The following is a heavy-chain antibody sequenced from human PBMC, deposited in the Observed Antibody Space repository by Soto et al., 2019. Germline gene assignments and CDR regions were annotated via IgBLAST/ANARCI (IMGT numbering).Heavy chain of an antibody. CDR3: AREAGYQQPPQRWFDY. CDR1: GGSISSGDYY. J-gene: IGHJ4*02. D-gene: IGHD2-2*01. V-gene: IGHV4-30-4*01. Sequence: QVQLQESGPGLVKPSQTLSLTCTVSGGSISSGDYYWSWIRQPPGKGLEWIGYIYYSGSTYYNPSLKSRVTISVDTSTNPFSLKRSSVTAADTAVYYGAREAGYQQPPQRWFDYWGQGTLDTVSS. CDR2: IYYSGST.